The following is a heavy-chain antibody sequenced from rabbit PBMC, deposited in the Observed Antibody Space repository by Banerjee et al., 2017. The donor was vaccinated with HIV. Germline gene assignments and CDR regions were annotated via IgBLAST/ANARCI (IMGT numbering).Heavy chain of an antibody. CDR1: GFTLSSYW. CDR2: THTADGNT. V-gene: IGHV1S40*01. J-gene: IGHJ3*01. Sequence: QSLEESGGDLVKPGASLTLTCTASGFTLSSYWMCWVRQAPGKGLEWIGCTHTADGNTYYASWAKGRFTISKTSSTTVTLQMTSLTAADTAAYFCARDPYTSGGLWGQGTLVTVS. D-gene: IGHD4-1*01. CDR3: ARDPYTSGGL.